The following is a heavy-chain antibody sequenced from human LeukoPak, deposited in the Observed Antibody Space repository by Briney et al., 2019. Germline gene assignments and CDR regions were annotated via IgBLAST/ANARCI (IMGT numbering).Heavy chain of an antibody. CDR1: GYTFTNYW. V-gene: IGHV5-51*01. CDR3: TRGQWLADS. Sequence: GESLKISCKGSGYTFTNYWIGWVRQMPGKGLEWMGIIYPGDSDTRYSPSFQGQVTISADKSISTAYLQWSTLKASDTAMYFCTRGQWLADSWGQGTLVTVSS. J-gene: IGHJ4*02. D-gene: IGHD6-19*01. CDR2: IYPGDSDT.